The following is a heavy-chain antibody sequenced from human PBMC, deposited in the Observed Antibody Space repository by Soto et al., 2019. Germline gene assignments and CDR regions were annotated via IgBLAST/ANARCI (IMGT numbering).Heavy chain of an antibody. Sequence: PSETLSLTCAVYGGSFSGYYWSWIRQPPGKGLEWIGEINHSGSTNYNPSLKSRVTISVDTSKNQFSLKLSSVTAADTAVYYCARGVKLYVYIWGNYRPICPFDYWGQGTLVTFSS. CDR2: INHSGST. J-gene: IGHJ4*02. CDR3: ARGVKLYVYIWGNYRPICPFDY. CDR1: GGSFSGYY. D-gene: IGHD3-16*02. V-gene: IGHV4-34*01.